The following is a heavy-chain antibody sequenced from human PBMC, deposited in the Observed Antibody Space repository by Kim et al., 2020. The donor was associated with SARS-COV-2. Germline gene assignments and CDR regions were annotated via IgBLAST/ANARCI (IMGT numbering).Heavy chain of an antibody. Sequence: GGSLRLSCAATGFTFSSHDMYWVRQAPGKGLECMSSISGNGGSIFYADSVEGRFTISRDNAKNSLYLQMDSLRDEDSAVYYCARGLTYCDGDCPWGQGTLVTVSS. CDR3: ARGLTYCDGDCP. V-gene: IGHV3-48*02. CDR1: GFTFSSHD. CDR2: ISGNGGSI. J-gene: IGHJ5*02. D-gene: IGHD2-21*02.